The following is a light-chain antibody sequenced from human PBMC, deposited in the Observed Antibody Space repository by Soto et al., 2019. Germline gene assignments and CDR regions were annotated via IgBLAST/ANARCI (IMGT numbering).Light chain of an antibody. J-gene: IGKJ4*01. CDR3: QHYQRYPPS. CDR2: AAT. V-gene: IGKV1-16*01. CDR1: HPININ. Sequence: DIQMTQSPSSLSASVGDRVTITCRASHPININLVWFQQKPGKAPKSLIYAATNLQSGVPSRFSGIGGGTDFSLTISSLQPEDVSTYYFQHYQRYPPSFGGGTQLEIK.